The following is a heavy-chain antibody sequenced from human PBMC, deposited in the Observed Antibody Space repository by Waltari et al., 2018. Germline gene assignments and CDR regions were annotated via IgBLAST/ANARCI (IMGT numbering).Heavy chain of an antibody. D-gene: IGHD2-21*01. J-gene: IGHJ5*02. CDR1: GGSISSHY. V-gene: IGHV4-59*11. CDR2: IYYSGST. CDR3: AGDHCGGDCYSDWFDP. Sequence: QVQLQESGPGLVKPSETLSLTCTVSGGSISSHYWSWIRQPPGKGLEWIGYIYYSGSTNYNPSLKGRVTISVGTSKDQFSLKLSSVTAADTAVYYCAGDHCGGDCYSDWFDPWGQGTLVTVSS.